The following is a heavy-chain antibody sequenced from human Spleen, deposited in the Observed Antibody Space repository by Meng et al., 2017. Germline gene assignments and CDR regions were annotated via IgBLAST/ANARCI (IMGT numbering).Heavy chain of an antibody. CDR2: INGDGTST. Sequence: GESLKISCAASRFTFSSYLMHWVRQAPGKGLVWVSRINGDGTSTVYADSVKGRFTISRDNAKNTLYLQMNSLRAEDTAAYYCVREGRYSSGWYDWNYWGQGTLVTVSS. CDR3: VREGRYSSGWYDWNY. V-gene: IGHV3-74*03. J-gene: IGHJ4*02. CDR1: RFTFSSYL. D-gene: IGHD6-19*01.